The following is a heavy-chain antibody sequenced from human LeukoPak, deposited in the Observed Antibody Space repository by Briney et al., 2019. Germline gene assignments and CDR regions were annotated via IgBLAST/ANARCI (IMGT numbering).Heavy chain of an antibody. Sequence: GASVKVSCKASGYTFSNYGISWVRQAPGQGLEWMGWISANNGYTKYAQKFQGRVTMTTDTSTTTAYVEVKSLRSDDTAVFYCARDGGYSSGSSDYWGQGTLVTVSS. CDR2: ISANNGYT. CDR3: ARDGGYSSGSSDY. J-gene: IGHJ4*02. D-gene: IGHD6-19*01. CDR1: GYTFSNYG. V-gene: IGHV1-18*01.